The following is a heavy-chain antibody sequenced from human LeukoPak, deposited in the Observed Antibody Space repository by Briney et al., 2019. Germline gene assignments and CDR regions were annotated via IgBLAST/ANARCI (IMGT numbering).Heavy chain of an antibody. V-gene: IGHV1-2*02. Sequence: ASVKVSCKASGYTFTGYSIHWVRQAPGQGLEWMGWINPNNAGTNYAQKFQGRVTMTRDTSISTAYMELSRLRSDDTAVYYCARASGWYTVVGYWGQGTLVTVSS. CDR2: INPNNAGT. CDR1: GYTFTGYS. J-gene: IGHJ4*02. D-gene: IGHD6-19*01. CDR3: ARASGWYTVVGY.